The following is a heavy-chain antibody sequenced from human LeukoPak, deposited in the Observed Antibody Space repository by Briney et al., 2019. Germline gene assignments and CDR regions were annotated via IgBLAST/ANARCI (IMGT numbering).Heavy chain of an antibody. J-gene: IGHJ4*02. CDR1: GGSISSSSYY. CDR2: IFYSGDT. Sequence: SETLSLTCTVSGGSISSSSYYGGWIRQPPGKGLEWIGSIFYSGDTYYNASLKSRVTISVDTSKKHFSLKLTSVTSADTAVYYCARRTSGGGLFDYWGQGTLVTVSS. D-gene: IGHD3-10*01. V-gene: IGHV4-39*02. CDR3: ARRTSGGGLFDY.